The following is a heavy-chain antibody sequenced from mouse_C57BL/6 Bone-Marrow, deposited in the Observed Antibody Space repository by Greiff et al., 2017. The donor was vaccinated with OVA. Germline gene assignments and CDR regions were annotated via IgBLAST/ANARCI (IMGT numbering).Heavy chain of an antibody. Sequence: EVKVVESGGGLVKPGGSLKLSCAASGFTFSSYAMSWVRQTPEKRLEWVATISDGGSYTYYPDTVKGRFTISRDNAKNNLYLQMSHLKSEDTAMYYCARDGPYYYGSSWWYFDVWGTGTTVTVSS. CDR1: GFTFSSYA. CDR2: ISDGGSYT. D-gene: IGHD1-1*01. J-gene: IGHJ1*03. CDR3: ARDGPYYYGSSWWYFDV. V-gene: IGHV5-4*01.